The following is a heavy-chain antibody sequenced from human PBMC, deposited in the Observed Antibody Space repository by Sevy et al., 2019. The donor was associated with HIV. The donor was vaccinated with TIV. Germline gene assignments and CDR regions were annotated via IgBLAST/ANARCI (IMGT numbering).Heavy chain of an antibody. J-gene: IGHJ4*02. CDR3: ASTGYCTGGSCYSPFGY. CDR1: GFIFNTYA. CDR2: ISYDGINK. V-gene: IGHV3-30-3*01. Sequence: GGSLRLSCAASGFIFNTYAMHWVRQAPGKGLEWVAVISYDGINKYYVDSVKGRFTISRDNSRNTLDLQMNSLRSEDTALYYCASTGYCTGGSCYSPFGYWGQGTLVTVSS. D-gene: IGHD2-15*01.